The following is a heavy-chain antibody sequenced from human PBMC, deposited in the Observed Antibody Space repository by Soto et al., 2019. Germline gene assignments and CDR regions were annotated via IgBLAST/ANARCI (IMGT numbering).Heavy chain of an antibody. J-gene: IGHJ4*02. V-gene: IGHV4-59*01. D-gene: IGHD3-22*01. CDR3: ARVRDNNGYHYYFDF. Sequence: SETLSLTCTVSGGSIGSFYWTWIRQPPGKGLEWVGNINSGGSSNYNPSLRGRVTVSVDTSENQISLKLTSVTTADTAVYYCARVRDNNGYHYYFDFWGQGALVT. CDR1: GGSIGSFY. CDR2: INSGGSS.